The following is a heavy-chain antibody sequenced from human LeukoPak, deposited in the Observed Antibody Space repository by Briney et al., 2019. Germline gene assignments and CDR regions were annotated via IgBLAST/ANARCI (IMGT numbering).Heavy chain of an antibody. CDR2: IYPGDSDT. CDR1: GYSFTSYW. V-gene: IGHV5-51*01. D-gene: IGHD3-10*01. J-gene: IGHJ4*02. CDR3: ARQELLWFGLDRIYYFDY. Sequence: GESLKISCKGSGYSFTSYWIGWVRQMPGKGLEWMGIIYPGDSDTRYSPSFQGPVTISADKSISTAYLQWSSLKASDTAMYYCARQELLWFGLDRIYYFDYWGQGTLATVSS.